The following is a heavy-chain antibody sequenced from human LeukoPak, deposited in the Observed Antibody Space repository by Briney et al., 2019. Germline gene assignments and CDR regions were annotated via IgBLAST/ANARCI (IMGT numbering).Heavy chain of an antibody. J-gene: IGHJ6*02. CDR2: INPNSGGT. D-gene: IGHD2-2*01. CDR1: GYTFTSYG. V-gene: IGHV1-2*02. CDR3: ASSFSYYYYGMDV. Sequence: GASVKVSCKASGYTFTSYGISWVRQAPGQGLEWMGWINPNSGGTNYAQKSQGRVTMTRDTSISTAYMELSRLRSDDTAVYYCASSFSYYYYGMDVWGQGTTVTVSS.